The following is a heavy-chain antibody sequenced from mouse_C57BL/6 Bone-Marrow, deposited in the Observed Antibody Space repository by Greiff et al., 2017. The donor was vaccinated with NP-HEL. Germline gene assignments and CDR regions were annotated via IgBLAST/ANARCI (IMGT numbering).Heavy chain of an antibody. CDR1: GYSITSGYD. J-gene: IGHJ3*01. Sequence: EVKLMESGPGMVKPSQSLSLTCTVTGYSITSGYDWHWIRHFPGNKLEWMGYISYSGSTNYNPSLKSRISITHDTSKNHFFLKLKSVTTEDTATYYCARDQGGNYEFAYWGQGTLVTVSA. V-gene: IGHV3-1*01. CDR2: ISYSGST. CDR3: ARDQGGNYEFAY. D-gene: IGHD2-1*01.